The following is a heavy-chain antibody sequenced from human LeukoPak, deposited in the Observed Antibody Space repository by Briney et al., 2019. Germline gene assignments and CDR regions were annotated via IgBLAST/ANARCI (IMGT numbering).Heavy chain of an antibody. J-gene: IGHJ6*03. CDR1: GYTFTSYA. V-gene: IGHV1-8*02. CDR2: MNPNSGNT. Sequence: ASVKVSCKASGYTFTSYAMNWVRQATGQGLEWMGWMNPNSGNTGYAQKFQGRVTMTRNTSISTAYMELSSLRSEDTAVYYCARAAYSNSLLHYYYYMDVWGKGTTVTISS. CDR3: ARAAYSNSLLHYYYYMDV. D-gene: IGHD6-13*01.